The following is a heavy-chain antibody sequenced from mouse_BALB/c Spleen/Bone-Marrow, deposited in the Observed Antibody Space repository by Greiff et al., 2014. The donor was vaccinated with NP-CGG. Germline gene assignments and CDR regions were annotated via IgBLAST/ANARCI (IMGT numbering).Heavy chain of an antibody. D-gene: IGHD2-14*01. CDR1: GYTFTDYY. J-gene: IGHJ1*01. V-gene: IGHV1-26*01. Sequence: VQLKESGPELVKPGASVKMSCKASGYTFTDYYTKWVKQSHGKSLEWIGDINPINGDTFYNQKFKGKATLTVDKSSSTVYMQLDSLTAEDSAVYYCAMGVRLYWYFDVWGAGTTVTVSS. CDR3: AMGVRLYWYFDV. CDR2: INPINGDT.